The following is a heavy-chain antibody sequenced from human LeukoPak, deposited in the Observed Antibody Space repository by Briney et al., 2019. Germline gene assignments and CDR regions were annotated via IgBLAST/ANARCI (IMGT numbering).Heavy chain of an antibody. J-gene: IGHJ4*02. D-gene: IGHD3-3*01. CDR2: ISYDGSNK. CDR3: ARDLSTRVTYYDFWSGYPNHYFDY. CDR1: GISLNSYA. V-gene: IGHV3-30*03. Sequence: GGSLRLSCAASGISLNSYAIHWVRQAPGKGLEWVTVISYDGSNKYYADSVRGRFTISRDNSKNTLYLQMNSLRAEDTAVYYCARDLSTRVTYYDFWSGYPNHYFDYWGQGTLVTVSS.